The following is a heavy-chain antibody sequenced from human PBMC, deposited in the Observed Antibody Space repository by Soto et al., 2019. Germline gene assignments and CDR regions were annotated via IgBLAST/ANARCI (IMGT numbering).Heavy chain of an antibody. CDR1: GGSFTSNNW. CDR2: IYRTGST. CDR3: ASRDPGTSVDY. V-gene: IGHV4-4*02. D-gene: IGHD1-7*01. Sequence: SETLSLTCAVSGGSFTSNNWWTWVRQPPGQGLEWIGEIYRTGSTNYNPSLKSRVTISLDKSENQFSLKVTSLTAADTAVYYCASRDPGTSVDYWAQGTLVTVSS. J-gene: IGHJ4*02.